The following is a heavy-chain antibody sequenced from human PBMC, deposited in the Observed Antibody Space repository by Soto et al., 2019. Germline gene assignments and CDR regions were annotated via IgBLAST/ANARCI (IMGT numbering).Heavy chain of an antibody. Sequence: ASVKVSCKASGYTFTSYDTCWVRQATGQRLEWMGWMNPNTGNSGYAQKFQGRVTMTSDTSISTAHMELSSLRSEDTAVYYCARRAETNGWNGFGADKYYFDFWGQGTLVTVSS. V-gene: IGHV1-8*01. CDR2: MNPNTGNS. CDR1: GYTFTSYD. CDR3: ARRAETNGWNGFGADKYYFDF. D-gene: IGHD1-1*01. J-gene: IGHJ4*02.